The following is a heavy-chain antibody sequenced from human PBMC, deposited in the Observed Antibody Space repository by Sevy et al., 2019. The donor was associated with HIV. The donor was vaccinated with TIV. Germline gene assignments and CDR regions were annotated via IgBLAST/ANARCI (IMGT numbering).Heavy chain of an antibody. Sequence: ASVKVSCKASGYSFSNYGISWVRQAPGQGLEWMGWISAHNANTNYAQKLQDRVTMITDTSTSTAYMELRSLRSDDTAVYYCARAVPYYDILTGRNYFDYWGQGTLVTVSS. V-gene: IGHV1-18*01. CDR3: ARAVPYYDILTGRNYFDY. CDR1: GYSFSNYG. J-gene: IGHJ4*02. CDR2: ISAHNANT. D-gene: IGHD3-9*01.